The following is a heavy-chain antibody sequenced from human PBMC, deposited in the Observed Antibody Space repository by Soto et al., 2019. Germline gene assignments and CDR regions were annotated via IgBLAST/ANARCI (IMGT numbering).Heavy chain of an antibody. Sequence: QVQLVQSGAEVKKPGSSVKVSCKASGGTFSSYAISWVRQAPGQGLEWMGGIIPIFGTANYAQKFQGRVTITADESTSTAYMERSSLRSEDTAVYYCARASADDSSGYYLGLFDYWGQGTLVTVSS. CDR2: IIPIFGTA. D-gene: IGHD3-22*01. CDR3: ARASADDSSGYYLGLFDY. J-gene: IGHJ4*02. V-gene: IGHV1-69*12. CDR1: GGTFSSYA.